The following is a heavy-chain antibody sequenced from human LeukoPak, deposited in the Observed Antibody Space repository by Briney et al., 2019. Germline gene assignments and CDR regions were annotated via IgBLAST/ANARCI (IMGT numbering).Heavy chain of an antibody. CDR2: ISLRGRT. CDR3: SRESGPYCPFGH. Sequence: SETLSLTCGVSGGFITTTNFWRWLRQPPGGGLEWIGEISLRGRTQYNPSLKSRVNISIDESKNPLYLSLASVTAADTAVYYCSRESGPYCPFGHWGQGTLVAVTS. D-gene: IGHD1-26*01. J-gene: IGHJ5*02. V-gene: IGHV4-4*02. CDR1: GGFITTTNF.